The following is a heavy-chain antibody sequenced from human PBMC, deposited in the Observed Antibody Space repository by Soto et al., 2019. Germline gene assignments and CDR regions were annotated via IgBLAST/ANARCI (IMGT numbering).Heavy chain of an antibody. D-gene: IGHD2-15*01. CDR3: ARHFSPIAVVVAANPYYFDY. CDR2: IYYSGST. Sequence: LSLTCTVSGGSVSSYYWSWIRQPPGKGLEWIGYIYYSGSTNYNPSLKSRVTISVDTSKNQFSLKLSSVTAADTAVYYCARHFSPIAVVVAANPYYFDYWGQGTLVTVSS. V-gene: IGHV4-59*02. CDR1: GGSVSSYY. J-gene: IGHJ4*02.